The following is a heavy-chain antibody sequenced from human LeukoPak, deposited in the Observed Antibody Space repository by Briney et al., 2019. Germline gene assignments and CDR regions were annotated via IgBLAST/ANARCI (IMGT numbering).Heavy chain of an antibody. V-gene: IGHV3-7*01. CDR2: IKRDGSEK. CDR3: ARRRLWSYNWFDP. Sequence: GGSLRLSCAASGFTFSSYWMSWVRQAPGKGLEWVANIKRDGSEKYYVDSVKGRFTISRDNAKNSLYLQMNSLRAEDTAVYYCARRRLWSYNWFDPWGQGTLVTVSS. CDR1: GFTFSSYW. J-gene: IGHJ5*02. D-gene: IGHD3-10*01.